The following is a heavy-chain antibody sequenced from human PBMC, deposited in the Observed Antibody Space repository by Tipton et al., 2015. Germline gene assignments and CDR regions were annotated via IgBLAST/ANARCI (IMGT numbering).Heavy chain of an antibody. V-gene: IGHV4-59*01. CDR2: IHYSGGT. Sequence: LRLSCTVSGTSLSGFYWTWIRQPPGKGLEWIGYIHYSGGTNYKPSLRGRVSISLDMSKNQFSLKLRSVTAADTAMYFCARENAYYYGMDVWGQGTTVTVSS. CDR3: ARENAYYYGMDV. J-gene: IGHJ6*02. D-gene: IGHD1-1*01. CDR1: GTSLSGFY.